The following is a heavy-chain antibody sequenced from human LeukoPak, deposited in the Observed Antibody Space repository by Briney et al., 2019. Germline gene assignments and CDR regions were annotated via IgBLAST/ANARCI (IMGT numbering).Heavy chain of an antibody. Sequence: GEALKISCSSFGYSFTSYWIGWVRQMPGKGLEGMGIIYPGYYDTRYSPSFQGQVTISDDKSISTAYLQWSSMKASDTAMYYCGNTGCSGGSCYSIYFQHWGRGTLATVSS. CDR1: GYSFTSYW. CDR3: GNTGCSGGSCYSIYFQH. V-gene: IGHV5-51*01. D-gene: IGHD2-15*01. J-gene: IGHJ1*01. CDR2: IYPGYYDT.